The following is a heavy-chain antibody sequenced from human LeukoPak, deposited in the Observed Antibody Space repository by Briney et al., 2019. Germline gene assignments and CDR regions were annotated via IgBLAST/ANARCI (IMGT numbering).Heavy chain of an antibody. CDR1: GYTLTELS. CDR3: ATPYGSGSPNWFDP. Sequence: ASVKVSCKVSGYTLTELSMHWVRQAPGKGLEWMGGFDPEDGETIYAQKFQSRVTMTEDTSTDTAYMELSSLRSEDTAVYYCATPYGSGSPNWFDPWGQGTLVTVSS. V-gene: IGHV1-24*01. J-gene: IGHJ5*02. CDR2: FDPEDGET. D-gene: IGHD3-10*01.